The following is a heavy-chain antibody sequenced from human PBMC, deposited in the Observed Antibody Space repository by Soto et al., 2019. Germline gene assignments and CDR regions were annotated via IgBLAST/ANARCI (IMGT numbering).Heavy chain of an antibody. CDR3: SRSYSSGWGYDWFAP. CDR1: GFTFSDYY. D-gene: IGHD6-25*01. Sequence: GGSLRLSCAASGFTFSDYYISWIRQAPGKGLEWVSYISSSSSYTNYADSVKARFTISRDNAKNSLYLQMNSLRAEDTAVYYCSRSYSSGWGYDWFAPLSQ. J-gene: IGHJ5*02. V-gene: IGHV3-11*06. CDR2: ISSSSSYT.